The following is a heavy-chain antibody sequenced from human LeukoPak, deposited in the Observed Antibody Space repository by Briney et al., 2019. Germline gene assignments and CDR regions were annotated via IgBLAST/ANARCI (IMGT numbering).Heavy chain of an antibody. V-gene: IGHV4-34*01. Sequence: SETLSLTCAVYGGSFSGYYWSWIRQPPGKGLEWIGEINHSGSTNYNPSLKSRVTISVDTSKNQFSLKLSSVTAADTAVYYCARGRGLLWFGELFSSVNFDYWGQGTLVTVSS. D-gene: IGHD3-10*01. J-gene: IGHJ4*02. CDR1: GGSFSGYY. CDR3: ARGRGLLWFGELFSSVNFDY. CDR2: INHSGST.